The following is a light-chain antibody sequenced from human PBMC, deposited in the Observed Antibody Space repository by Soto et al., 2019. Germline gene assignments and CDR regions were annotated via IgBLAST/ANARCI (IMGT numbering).Light chain of an antibody. J-gene: IGKJ4*01. V-gene: IGKV3-11*01. CDR1: QSVTNY. CDR2: DAS. Sequence: EIVLTQSPATLSLSPGERATLSCRASQSVTNYLAWYQQKPGQAPRLLIYDASNRATGIPARFSGSGSGTDFTLTIGSLEPEDFPVYYGQHRGNWPPGATFGGGTKVEI. CDR3: QHRGNWPPGAT.